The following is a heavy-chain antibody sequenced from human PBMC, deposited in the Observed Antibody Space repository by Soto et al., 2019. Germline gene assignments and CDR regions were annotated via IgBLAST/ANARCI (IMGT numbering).Heavy chain of an antibody. V-gene: IGHV4-59*01. Sequence: QVQLQESGPGLVKSSETLSLTCTVSGDSINDYYWSWIRQPPGKGLEWIGYIYHCGSTYYNPSLKSRVTISIDATNIQFSLKLNSVTAADTAVYYGARASRNYFTYWGQGTLVTVSS. CDR1: GDSINDYY. CDR2: IYHCGST. CDR3: ARASRNYFTY. J-gene: IGHJ4*02.